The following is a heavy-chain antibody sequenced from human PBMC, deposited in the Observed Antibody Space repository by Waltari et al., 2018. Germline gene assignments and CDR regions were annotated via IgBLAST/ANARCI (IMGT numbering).Heavy chain of an antibody. CDR1: GFTFSRYS. Sequence: EVQLVESGGGLVQPGGSLRLSCAASGFTFSRYSLNWVRQAPGKGRDWVSYISSISSTIYYADSVKGRFTISRDNAKNSLYLQMNSLRAEDTAVYYCMSPWPAYYGMDVWGQGTTVTVSS. CDR2: ISSISSTI. CDR3: MSPWPAYYGMDV. V-gene: IGHV3-48*01. J-gene: IGHJ6*02.